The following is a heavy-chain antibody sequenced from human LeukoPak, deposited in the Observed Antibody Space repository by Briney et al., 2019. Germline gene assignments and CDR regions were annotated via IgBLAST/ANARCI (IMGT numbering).Heavy chain of an antibody. V-gene: IGHV1-3*01. CDR3: ARDGGYYYYGMDV. D-gene: IGHD3-16*01. J-gene: IGHJ6*02. CDR2: INAGNGNT. CDR1: GYTFTSYA. Sequence: GASVKVSCKASGYTFTSYAMHWVRQAPGQRLEWMGWINAGNGNTKYSQKFQGRVTITRDTSASTAYMELSSLSSEDTAVYYCARDGGYYYYGMDVWGQGTLVTVSS.